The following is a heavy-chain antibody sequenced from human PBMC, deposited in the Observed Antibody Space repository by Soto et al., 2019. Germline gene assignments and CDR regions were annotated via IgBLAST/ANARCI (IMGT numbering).Heavy chain of an antibody. CDR2: IDWSDDK. Sequence: GSGPTLVNPTQTLTLTCIFSGFSLSTTGMCVSWIRQPPGKALEWLALIDWSDDKYYNTSLKTRLTISKDTSKNQVVLTMTNMDPVDTATYYCARMTAAGIFYYYGMDVWGQGTTVTVSS. J-gene: IGHJ6*02. CDR3: ARMTAAGIFYYYGMDV. D-gene: IGHD6-13*01. V-gene: IGHV2-70*01. CDR1: GFSLSTTGMC.